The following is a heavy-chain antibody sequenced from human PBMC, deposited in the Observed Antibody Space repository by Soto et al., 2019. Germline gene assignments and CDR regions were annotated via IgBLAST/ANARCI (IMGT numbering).Heavy chain of an antibody. CDR3: ARDWEQQLLPFDY. D-gene: IGHD6-13*01. CDR1: GFTFSSYA. Sequence: GGSLRLSCAASGFTFSSYAMHWVRQAPGKGLEWVAVISYDGSNKYYADSVKGRFTISRDNSKNTLYLQMNSLRAEDTAVYYCARDWEQQLLPFDYWGQGTLVTVSS. CDR2: ISYDGSNK. V-gene: IGHV3-30-3*01. J-gene: IGHJ4*02.